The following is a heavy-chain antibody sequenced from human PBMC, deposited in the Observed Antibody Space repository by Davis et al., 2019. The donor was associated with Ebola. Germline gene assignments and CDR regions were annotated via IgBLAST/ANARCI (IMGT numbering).Heavy chain of an antibody. CDR1: GYTFSSFW. D-gene: IGHD3-3*01. V-gene: IGHV3-74*01. Sequence: AASVKVSCKGSGYTFSSFWMNWVRQAPGKGLEWVSRINSDGTSSNYTDVVRGRFTVSRDNAKNTLYLQMNSLRAEDTAVYYCARAFVTIFGVVDYGMDVWGQGTTVTVSS. CDR3: ARAFVTIFGVVDYGMDV. J-gene: IGHJ6*02. CDR2: INSDGTSS.